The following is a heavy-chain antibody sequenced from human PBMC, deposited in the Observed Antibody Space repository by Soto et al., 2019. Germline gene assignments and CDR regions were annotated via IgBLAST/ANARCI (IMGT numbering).Heavy chain of an antibody. J-gene: IGHJ2*01. D-gene: IGHD2-8*02. CDR1: GFTFSSYS. CDR3: ARELRRGTVRYFDL. Sequence: EVQLLESGGGLVQPGGSLRLSCAASGFTFSSYSMSWVRQAPGKGLEWVSTITTNGGSTYYADSVEGRFTISRDNSKNTLFLQLDSLRAEDTAVYYSARELRRGTVRYFDLWGRGTLVTVSS. V-gene: IGHV3-23*01. CDR2: ITTNGGST.